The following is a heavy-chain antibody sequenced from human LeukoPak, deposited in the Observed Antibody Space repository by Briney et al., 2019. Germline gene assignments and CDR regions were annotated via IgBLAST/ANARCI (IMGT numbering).Heavy chain of an antibody. V-gene: IGHV3-23*01. Sequence: GASLRLSCTASGFTFSNSDMNWVRQAPGKGLEWVSSIRGRGYSAEYTDSVKGRFTISRDNSRNTLYLQLNSLRAEDTALYYCAKQSVAGNVYYFDYWGQGTLVTVSS. D-gene: IGHD6-19*01. CDR1: GFTFSNSD. J-gene: IGHJ4*02. CDR3: AKQSVAGNVYYFDY. CDR2: IRGRGYSA.